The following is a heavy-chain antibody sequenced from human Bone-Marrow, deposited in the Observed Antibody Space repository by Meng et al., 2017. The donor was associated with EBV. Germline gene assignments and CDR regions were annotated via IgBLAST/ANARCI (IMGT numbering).Heavy chain of an antibody. J-gene: IGHJ4*02. V-gene: IGHV4-4*02. CDR2: IHHSGGT. Sequence: HQRGSGPGLVTPSGTLSLTVALSRGLNTSGDWRSGVRQSPGKGLEWIGEIHHSGGTSYNPSLKSRVTISLDMSKDQFSLRLSSVTAADTAVYYCARAGYHRPASEYWGQGTLVTVSS. CDR3: ARAGYHRPASEY. D-gene: IGHD2-15*01. CDR1: RGLNTSGDW.